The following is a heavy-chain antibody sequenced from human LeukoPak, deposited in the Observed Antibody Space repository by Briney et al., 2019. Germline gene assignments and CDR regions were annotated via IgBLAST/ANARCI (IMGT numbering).Heavy chain of an antibody. CDR1: GDSVSSNSAA. J-gene: IGHJ6*03. CDR3: ARERWLHGTTYYYYYMDV. Sequence: SQTLSLTCAISGDSVSSNSAAWNWIRQSPSRGLEWLGRTYYRSKWYNDYAVSVKSRITINPDTSKNQFSLQLNSVTPEDTAVYYCARERWLHGTTYYYYYMDVWGKGTTVTVSS. V-gene: IGHV6-1*01. D-gene: IGHD5-24*01. CDR2: TYYRSKWYN.